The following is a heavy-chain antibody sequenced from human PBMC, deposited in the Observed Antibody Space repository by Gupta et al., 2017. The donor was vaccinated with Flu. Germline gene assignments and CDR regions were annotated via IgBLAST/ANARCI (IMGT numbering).Heavy chain of an antibody. V-gene: IGHV3-30*18. CDR2: ISHDGKFQ. D-gene: IGHD3-3*01. CDR1: GFTFSFYD. CDR3: VKDQRQTWSFDY. J-gene: IGHJ4*02. Sequence: QVHLIESGGGVVHPGTSLRLLCGASGFTFSFYDMHWVRQAPGRGLECLANISHDGKFQFYAESVKGRFTISRDNSKNTLDLQMDNLRPEDTAVYYCVKDQRQTWSFDYWGQGTLVTASS.